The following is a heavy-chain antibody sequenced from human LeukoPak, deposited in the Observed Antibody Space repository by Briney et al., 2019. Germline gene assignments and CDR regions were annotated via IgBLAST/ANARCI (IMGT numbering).Heavy chain of an antibody. J-gene: IGHJ6*02. CDR2: ISGSGAST. CDR1: GFTFSSYA. Sequence: QSGGSLRLSCAASGFTFSSYAMSWVRQAPGKGLEWVSGISGSGASTYYADSMKGRFTISRDNSKNTLYLQMNSLRAEDTAVYYCAKSYPVTTFGHSEGMDVWGQGTTVTVSS. CDR3: AKSYPVTTFGHSEGMDV. D-gene: IGHD4-17*01. V-gene: IGHV3-23*01.